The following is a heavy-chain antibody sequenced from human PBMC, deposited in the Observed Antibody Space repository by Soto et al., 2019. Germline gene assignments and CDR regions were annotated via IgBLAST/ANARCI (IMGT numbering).Heavy chain of an antibody. CDR1: GFTFSSYS. V-gene: IGHV3-48*01. J-gene: IGHJ3*02. D-gene: IGHD4-17*01. CDR3: AREPDYGDYGRDAFDI. Sequence: GGSLRLSCAASGFTFSSYSMNWVRQAPGKGLEWVSYISSSSSTIYYADSVKGRFTISRDNAKNSLYLQMNSLRAEDTAVYYCAREPDYGDYGRDAFDIWGQGKMVTVSS. CDR2: ISSSSSTI.